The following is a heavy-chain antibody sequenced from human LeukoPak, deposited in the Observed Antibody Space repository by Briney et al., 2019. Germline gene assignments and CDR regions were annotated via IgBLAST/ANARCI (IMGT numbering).Heavy chain of an antibody. CDR3: ARASAGLVLDAFDI. CDR2: IWYDGSNK. J-gene: IGHJ3*02. CDR1: GFTFSSYW. V-gene: IGHV3-33*08. Sequence: GGSLRLSCVASGFTFSSYWMHWVRQAPGKGLEWVAVIWYDGSNKYYADSVKGRFTISRDNSKNTLYLQMNSLRAEDTAVYYCARASAGLVLDAFDIWGQGTMVTVSS. D-gene: IGHD3-10*01.